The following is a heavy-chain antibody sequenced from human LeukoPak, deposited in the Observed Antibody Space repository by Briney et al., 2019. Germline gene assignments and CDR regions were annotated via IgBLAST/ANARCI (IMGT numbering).Heavy chain of an antibody. J-gene: IGHJ4*02. CDR3: ARSSGTGTFSY. CDR2: IYYSGNT. V-gene: IGHV4-39*01. CDR1: GGSISTSAYY. Sequence: SETLSLTCIVSGGSISTSAYYWGWIRQPPGEGLQWIGSIYYSGNTYYNSSLKSRVTISVDTSTSQFSLRLSSVTAADTAVYYCARSSGTGTFSYWGQGTLVTVSS. D-gene: IGHD6-25*01.